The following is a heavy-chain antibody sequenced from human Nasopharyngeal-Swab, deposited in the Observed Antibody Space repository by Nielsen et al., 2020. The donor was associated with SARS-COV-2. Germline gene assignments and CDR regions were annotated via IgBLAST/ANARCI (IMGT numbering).Heavy chain of an antibody. Sequence: VKVSCKASGGTFSSYAISWVRQAPGQGLEWMGGIIPIFGTANYAQKFQGRVTITADESTSTAYMELSSLRSEDTAVYYCARTPTLDYYYYMDVWGKGTTVTVSS. V-gene: IGHV1-69*13. J-gene: IGHJ6*03. CDR1: GGTFSSYA. CDR2: IIPIFGTA. CDR3: ARTPTLDYYYYMDV.